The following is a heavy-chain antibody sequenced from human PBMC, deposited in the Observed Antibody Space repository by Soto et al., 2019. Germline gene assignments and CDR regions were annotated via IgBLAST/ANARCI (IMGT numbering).Heavy chain of an antibody. D-gene: IGHD1-26*01. Sequence: VLLVESGGGVVQPGRSLRLSFAASGFTFSDYAMHWVRQAPGKGLEWVAVVSHDGRNTHYADSVKGRFTISRDSSNSTKSLATTSLRAEEKTVYYRVKRGQPWVVTSDCNYWGQPALGTVSS. CDR2: VSHDGRNT. CDR1: GFTFSDYA. J-gene: IGHJ4*02. CDR3: VKRGQPWVVTSDCNY. V-gene: IGHV3-30*18.